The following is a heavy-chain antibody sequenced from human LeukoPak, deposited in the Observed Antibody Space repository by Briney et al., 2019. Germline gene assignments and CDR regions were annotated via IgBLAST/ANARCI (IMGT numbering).Heavy chain of an antibody. CDR2: LYTGRST. J-gene: IGHJ4*02. CDR1: GGSISNYY. Sequence: SETLSLTCTVSGGSISNYYWSWIRQPAGKGLEWIGRLYTGRSTDYNPSLKSRVTMSVDTSNNQFSLKLTSVTAADTAIYYCARESRVLIGDGYYLDSWGQGTLVTVSS. D-gene: IGHD7-27*01. V-gene: IGHV4-4*07. CDR3: ARESRVLIGDGYYLDS.